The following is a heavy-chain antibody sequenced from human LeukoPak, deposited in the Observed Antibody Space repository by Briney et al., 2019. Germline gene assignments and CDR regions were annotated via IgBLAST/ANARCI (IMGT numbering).Heavy chain of an antibody. CDR3: ASWPGAWYGEDC. CDR1: GFTVSSNY. D-gene: IGHD3-10*01. CDR2: IFGGGGT. V-gene: IGHV3-53*01. J-gene: IGHJ4*02. Sequence: GGSLRLSCAASGFTVSSNYMAWVRQPPGKGLEWVSVIFGGGGTYYAGSVRGRFTISRDNSQNTLFLQMNSLRAEDTAVYYCASWPGAWYGEDCWGQGTRVTVSS.